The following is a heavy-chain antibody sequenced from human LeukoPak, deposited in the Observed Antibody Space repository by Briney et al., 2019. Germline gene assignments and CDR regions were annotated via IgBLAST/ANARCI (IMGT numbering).Heavy chain of an antibody. J-gene: IGHJ4*02. CDR2: INPSGGST. Sequence: ASVKVSCKASGYTFTSYYMHWVRQAPGQGLEWMGIINPSGGSTNYAQKFQGRVTMTRDTSTSTVYMELSSLRSEDTAVYYCARGFGYGDYVRPWSFDYWGQGTLVTVSS. D-gene: IGHD4-17*01. CDR1: GYTFTSYY. CDR3: ARGFGYGDYVRPWSFDY. V-gene: IGHV1-46*01.